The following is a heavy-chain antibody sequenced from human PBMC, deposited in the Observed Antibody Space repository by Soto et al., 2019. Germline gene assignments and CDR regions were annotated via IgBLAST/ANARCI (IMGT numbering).Heavy chain of an antibody. CDR2: IIPIFGTA. V-gene: IGHV1-69*13. J-gene: IGHJ6*02. Sequence: GASVKVSCKASGGTFSSYAISWVRQAPGQGLEWMGGIIPIFGTANYAQKFQGRVTITADESTSTAYMELSSLRSEDTAVYYCARRRGTSPYFANYEMDVWGQGTTVTVSS. D-gene: IGHD3-3*01. CDR1: GGTFSSYA. CDR3: ARRRGTSPYFANYEMDV.